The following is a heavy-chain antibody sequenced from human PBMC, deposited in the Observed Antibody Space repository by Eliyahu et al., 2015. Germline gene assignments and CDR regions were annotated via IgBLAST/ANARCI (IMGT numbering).Heavy chain of an antibody. D-gene: IGHD6-13*01. CDR2: INPMYGST. CDR1: GGTXANYA. CDR3: ARDPSTNTWSSTLYSYYGFDV. J-gene: IGHJ6*02. Sequence: VQLVQSGAEIKTPRSSVKVSCEASGGTXANYAIPXVRQAPGQGLEWVGVINPMYGSTNYAQKFLGRVTITADKVASIAYMDLSSLSADDTAVYYCARDPSTNTWSSTLYSYYGFDVWGQGTTVTVSS. V-gene: IGHV1-69*06.